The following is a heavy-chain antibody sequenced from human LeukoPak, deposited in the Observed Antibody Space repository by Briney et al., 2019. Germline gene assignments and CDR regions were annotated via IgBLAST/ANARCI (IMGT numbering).Heavy chain of an antibody. V-gene: IGHV4-31*03. CDR1: GAPFNSDDQY. D-gene: IGHD3-22*01. J-gene: IGHJ4*02. CDR2: IHPSGML. Sequence: PSETLSLTCTVSGAPFNSDDQYWNWIRQSPGKGLEWIGSIHPSGMLYNNPSLESRVTMSRDTSKNQFSLNLNSVTAADTAVYFCSRGLDSRKLGYWGQGTLVTASS. CDR3: SRGLDSRKLGY.